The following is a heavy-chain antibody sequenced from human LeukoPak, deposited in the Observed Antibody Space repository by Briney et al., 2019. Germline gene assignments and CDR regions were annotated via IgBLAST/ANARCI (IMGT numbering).Heavy chain of an antibody. CDR3: ARDVAYSAFDY. Sequence: GGSLRLSCTTSGITFSNSWMSWVRQAPGKGLEWVATIRPDGNEGYYADSVRGRFTISRDNSKNSFYLQMSSLRAEDTGVFYCARDVAYSAFDYWGQGTLVTVSS. V-gene: IGHV3-7*01. D-gene: IGHD2-21*01. J-gene: IGHJ4*02. CDR1: GITFSNSW. CDR2: IRPDGNEG.